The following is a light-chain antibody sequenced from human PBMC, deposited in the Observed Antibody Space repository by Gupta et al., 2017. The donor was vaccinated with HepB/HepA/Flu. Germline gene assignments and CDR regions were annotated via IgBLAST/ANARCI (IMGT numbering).Light chain of an antibody. V-gene: IGLV2-14*03. J-gene: IGLJ2*01. CDR3: SSYTSSSTLVV. CDR2: DVS. CDR1: SSDVGGYNY. Sequence: QSALTQPASVSGSPGQSITPSCTGTSSDVGGYNYVSWYQQHPGKAPKLMIYDVSNRPSGVSNRFSGSKSGNTASLTISELQAEDEADYYCSSYTSSSTLVVFGGGTKLTVL.